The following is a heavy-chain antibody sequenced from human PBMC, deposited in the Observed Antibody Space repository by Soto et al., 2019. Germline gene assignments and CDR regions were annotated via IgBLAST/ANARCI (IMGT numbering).Heavy chain of an antibody. Sequence: QVQLQESGPGLVKTSETLSLTCTVSGGSISSTNYYWGWIRQPPGKGLEWIGSIYYTGNTFYNPSLKTRVTRSADTTKNPFSLKVTSVTAADTAVYYCARHACYGSGSYYRKGFYYYFGLDVWGQGTTVTVSS. J-gene: IGHJ6*02. CDR2: IYYTGNT. V-gene: IGHV4-39*01. CDR3: ARHACYGSGSYYRKGFYYYFGLDV. D-gene: IGHD3-10*01. CDR1: GGSISSTNYY.